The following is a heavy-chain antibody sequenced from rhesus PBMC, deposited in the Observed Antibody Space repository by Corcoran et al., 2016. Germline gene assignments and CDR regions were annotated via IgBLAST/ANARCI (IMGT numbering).Heavy chain of an antibody. V-gene: IGHV1-198*02. D-gene: IGHD4-17*01. CDR3: ARGTNYGLHDAFDF. CDR2: INPLGGIT. J-gene: IGHJ3*01. Sequence: QVQLVQSGAEVKKPGASVKVSCKASGFTFGSYAINWVRQAPGQGLEWMVVINPLGGITNYAAKFQGRVPITADTSTSTAYMELSSLRSEDTAVYYCARGTNYGLHDAFDFWGQGLRVTVSS. CDR1: GFTFGSYA.